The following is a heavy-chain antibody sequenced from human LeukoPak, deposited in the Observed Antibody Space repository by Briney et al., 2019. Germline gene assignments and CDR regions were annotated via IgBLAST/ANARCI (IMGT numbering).Heavy chain of an antibody. CDR3: AKGLQEKRWLQSRLFDY. CDR2: IGNSGAST. CDR1: GFTFNNYA. D-gene: IGHD5-24*01. V-gene: IGHV3-23*01. J-gene: IGHJ4*02. Sequence: GGSLRLSCVASGFTFNNYAMAWVRQAPEKGLEWVSSIGNSGASTYYADSVKGRFTISRDNSKNTLYLQMNSLRAEDTAVYYCAKGLQEKRWLQSRLFDYWGQEPLVPFS.